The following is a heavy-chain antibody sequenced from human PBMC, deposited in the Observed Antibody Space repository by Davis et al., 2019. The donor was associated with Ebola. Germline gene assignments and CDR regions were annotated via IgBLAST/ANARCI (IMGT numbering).Heavy chain of an antibody. J-gene: IGHJ4*02. V-gene: IGHV4-59*01. CDR3: ARVRSSSWNETPFDY. CDR2: IYYSGST. Sequence: SETLSLTCTVSGDSISTYYWSWIRQSPGKGLEWIAYIYYSGSTSYNPSLKSRVTISVDTSKNQFSLKLSSVTAADTAVYYCARVRSSSWNETPFDYWGQGTLVTVSS. D-gene: IGHD6-13*01. CDR1: GDSISTYY.